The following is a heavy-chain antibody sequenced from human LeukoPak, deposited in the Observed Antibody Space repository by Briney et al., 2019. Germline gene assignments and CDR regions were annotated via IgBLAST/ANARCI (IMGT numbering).Heavy chain of an antibody. CDR1: EFTFSTYW. Sequence: GGSLRLSCAASEFTFSTYWMSWVRQAPGKGLEWVANIKQDGSEKYYVDSVRGRFAISRDNAKNSLYLQMNSLRAEDTAVYYCARISKGGYESGRRDPPYYFDYWGQGTLVPVSS. CDR2: IKQDGSEK. D-gene: IGHD5-18*01. J-gene: IGHJ4*02. V-gene: IGHV3-7*03. CDR3: ARISKGGYESGRRDPPYYFDY.